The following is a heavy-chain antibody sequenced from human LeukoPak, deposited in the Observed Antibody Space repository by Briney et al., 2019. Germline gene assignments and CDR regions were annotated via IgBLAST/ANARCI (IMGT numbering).Heavy chain of an antibody. V-gene: IGHV1-18*01. J-gene: IGHJ5*02. CDR1: GYTFTSYG. CDR3: ARGGGYCSGGSCYFATDSWFDP. Sequence: GASVTVSCKASGYTFTSYGISWVRQAPGQGLEWMGWISAYNGNTNYAQKLQGRVTMTTDTSTSTAYMELRSLRSDDTAVYYCARGGGYCSGGSCYFATDSWFDPWGQGTLVTVSS. CDR2: ISAYNGNT. D-gene: IGHD2-15*01.